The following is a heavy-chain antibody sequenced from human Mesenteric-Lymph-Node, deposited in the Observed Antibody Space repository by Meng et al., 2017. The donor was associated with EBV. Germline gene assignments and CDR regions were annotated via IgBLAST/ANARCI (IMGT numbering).Heavy chain of an antibody. CDR2: VHSTGST. V-gene: IGHV4-61*01. CDR3: ASQGYYDSGAWGDYFDY. Sequence: QVQLQGSGPGPVKPSETLSLTCSVSGDSVNSATYYWSWIRKPPGKGLEWIASVHSTGSTNYNPSLMSRVTISLDTSKSQFSLTLTYVTAADTAVYYCASQGYYDSGAWGDYFDYWGQGSLVTVSS. J-gene: IGHJ4*02. D-gene: IGHD3-22*01. CDR1: GDSVNSATYY.